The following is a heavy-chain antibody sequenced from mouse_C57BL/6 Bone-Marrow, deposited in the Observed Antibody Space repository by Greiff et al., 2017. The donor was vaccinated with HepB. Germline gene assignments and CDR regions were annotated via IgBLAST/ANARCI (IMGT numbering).Heavy chain of an antibody. CDR3: AGNYYSNYYAMDY. V-gene: IGHV1-39*01. CDR1: GYSFTDYN. Sequence: EVKLQQSGPELVKPGASVKISCKASGYSFTDYNMNWVKQSNGKSLEWIGVINPNYGTTCYNQKFKGKATLTVDQSSSTAYMQLNSLTSEDSAVYYCAGNYYSNYYAMDYWGQGTSVTVAS. CDR2: INPNYGTT. D-gene: IGHD2-5*01. J-gene: IGHJ4*01.